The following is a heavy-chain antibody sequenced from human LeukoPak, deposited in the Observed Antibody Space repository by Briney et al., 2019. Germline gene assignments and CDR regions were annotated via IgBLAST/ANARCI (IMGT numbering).Heavy chain of an antibody. J-gene: IGHJ5*02. CDR3: ARDRYYYDSSGYSPWFDP. V-gene: IGHV4-59*01. CDR2: IYYSGST. D-gene: IGHD3-22*01. Sequence: PSETLSLTCTVSGGSFRSYYWSWIRQPPGKGLEWIGYIYYSGSTNYNPSLESRVTISVDTSKNQFSLKLSSVTAADTAVYYCARDRYYYDSSGYSPWFDPWGQGTLVTVSS. CDR1: GGSFRSYY.